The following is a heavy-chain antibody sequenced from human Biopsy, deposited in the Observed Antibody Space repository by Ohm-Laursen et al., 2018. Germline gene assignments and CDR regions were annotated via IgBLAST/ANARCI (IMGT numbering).Heavy chain of an antibody. D-gene: IGHD2-15*01. J-gene: IGHJ4*02. CDR3: GNEVHGRDY. CDR1: GKTFSDYQ. V-gene: IGHV4-34*08. CDR2: INQAGTT. Sequence: VTLSLTCAVFGKTFSDYQWSWIRQPPGKGLEWIGQINQAGTTNYNSSLKSRVSISADASKYEFFPRLTSVTAADTAVYLCGNEVHGRDYWGLGAQVTVSS.